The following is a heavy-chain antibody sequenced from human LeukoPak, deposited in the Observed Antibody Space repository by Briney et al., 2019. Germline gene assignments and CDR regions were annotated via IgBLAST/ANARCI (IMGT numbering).Heavy chain of an antibody. J-gene: IGHJ4*02. D-gene: IGHD2-15*01. CDR1: GGSFSGYY. V-gene: IGHV4-34*01. Sequence: SETLSLTCAVYGGSFSGYYWSWIRQPPGKGLEWIGEINHSGSTNYNPSLKSRVTISVDTSKNQFSLKLSSVTAADTAVYYCARGTNIIVVPINYFDHWGQGTLVTVSS. CDR2: INHSGST. CDR3: ARGTNIIVVPINYFDH.